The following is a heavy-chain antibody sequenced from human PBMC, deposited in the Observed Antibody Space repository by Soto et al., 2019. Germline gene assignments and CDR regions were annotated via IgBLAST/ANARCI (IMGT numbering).Heavy chain of an antibody. CDR1: GFTFSDYY. CDR3: ARAARVYGYPRKRYYYMDV. D-gene: IGHD5-18*01. V-gene: IGHV3-11*01. J-gene: IGHJ6*03. Sequence: GGSLRLSCAASGFTFSDYYMSWIRQAPGKGLEWVSYISSSGSTIYYADSVKGRFTISRDNAKNSLYLQMNSLRAEDTAVYYCARAARVYGYPRKRYYYMDVWGKGTTVTVSS. CDR2: ISSSGSTI.